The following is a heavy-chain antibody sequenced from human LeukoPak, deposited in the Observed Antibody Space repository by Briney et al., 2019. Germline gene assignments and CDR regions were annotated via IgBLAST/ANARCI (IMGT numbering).Heavy chain of an antibody. CDR2: INPNSGGT. J-gene: IGHJ4*02. V-gene: IGHV1-2*02. CDR3: ARDLVDGGSGWYLDY. D-gene: IGHD6-19*01. CDR1: GYTFTGYY. Sequence: GASVKVSCKASGYTFTGYYMHWVRQAPGQGLEWMGWINPNSGGTNYAQKFQGRVTMTRDTSISTAYMELSRLRSDDTAVYYCARDLVDGGSGWYLDYWGQGTLVTVSS.